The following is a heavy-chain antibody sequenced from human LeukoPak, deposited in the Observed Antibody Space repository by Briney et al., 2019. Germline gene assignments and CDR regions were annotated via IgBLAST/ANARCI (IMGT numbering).Heavy chain of an antibody. J-gene: IGHJ6*02. D-gene: IGHD6-6*01. CDR1: GGSFSGYY. V-gene: IGHV4-34*01. CDR2: INHSGST. CDR3: ARDRPNYGMDV. Sequence: SSETLSLTCAVYGGSFSGYYWSWIRQPPGKGLEWIGEINHSGSTNYNPSLKSRVTISVDTSKNQFSLKLSSVTAADTAVYYCARDRPNYGMDVWGQGTTVTVSS.